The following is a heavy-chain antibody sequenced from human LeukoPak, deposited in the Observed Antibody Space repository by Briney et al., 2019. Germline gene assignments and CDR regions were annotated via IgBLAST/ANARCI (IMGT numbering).Heavy chain of an antibody. Sequence: GGSLRLSCAASGFMFSSYPMTWVRQAPGKGLEWVSFISSSSKYIYYADSLKGRFTISRDNAKNSLYLQMNSLRAEDTALYHCAREGYCSSTSCYHLWFDPWGQGTLVTVSS. CDR3: AREGYCSSTSCYHLWFDP. J-gene: IGHJ5*02. CDR2: ISSSSKYI. D-gene: IGHD2-2*01. CDR1: GFMFSSYP. V-gene: IGHV3-21*04.